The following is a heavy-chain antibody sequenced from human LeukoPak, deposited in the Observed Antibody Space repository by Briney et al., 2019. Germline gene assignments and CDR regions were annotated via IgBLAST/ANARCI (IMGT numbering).Heavy chain of an antibody. V-gene: IGHV4-34*01. Sequence: SETLSLTCAVYGGSFSGYYWSWIRQPPGKGLEWIGEINHSGSTNYNPSLKSRVTISVDTSKNQFSLKLSSVTAADTAVYYCARERGRPIFGLVKHWYDPWGQGNLVTVSS. J-gene: IGHJ5*02. CDR2: INHSGST. CDR3: ARERGRPIFGLVKHWYDP. CDR1: GGSFSGYY. D-gene: IGHD3/OR15-3a*01.